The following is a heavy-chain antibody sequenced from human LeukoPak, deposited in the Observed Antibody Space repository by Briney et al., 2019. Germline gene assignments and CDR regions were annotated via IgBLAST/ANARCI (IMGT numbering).Heavy chain of an antibody. CDR3: ARTGYSSSWPDY. Sequence: ASVKVSCKVSGYTLTELSMHWVRQAPGKGLEWMGGFDPEDGETIYAQKFQGRVTMTEDTSTDTAYMELSSLRSEDTAVYYCARTGYSSSWPDYWGQGTLVTVSS. CDR2: FDPEDGET. D-gene: IGHD6-13*01. J-gene: IGHJ4*02. CDR1: GYTLTELS. V-gene: IGHV1-24*01.